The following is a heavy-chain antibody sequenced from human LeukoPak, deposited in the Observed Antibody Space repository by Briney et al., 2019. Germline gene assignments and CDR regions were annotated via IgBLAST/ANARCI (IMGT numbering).Heavy chain of an antibody. CDR3: ARDVVVGIAASLYYYYYVDV. CDR1: GDSVSSNSAA. V-gene: IGHV6-1*01. D-gene: IGHD6-13*01. J-gene: IGHJ6*03. Sequence: SQTLSLTCAISGDSVSSNSAAWNWIRQSPSRGLEWLGRTYYRSKWYNDYAVSVKSRITINPDTSKNQFSLQLNSVTPEDTAVYYCARDVVVGIAASLYYYYYVDVWGKGTTATVSS. CDR2: TYYRSKWYN.